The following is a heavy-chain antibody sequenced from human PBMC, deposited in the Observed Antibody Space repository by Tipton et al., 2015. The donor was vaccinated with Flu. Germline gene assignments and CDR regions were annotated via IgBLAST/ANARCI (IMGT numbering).Heavy chain of an antibody. CDR1: GGTFSSYA. D-gene: IGHD2-15*01. Sequence: QLVQSGAEVKKPGSSVKVSCKASGGTFSSYAISWVRQAPGQGLEWMGGIIPIFGTANYAQKFQGRVTITADESTSTAYMELSSLRSEDTAVYYCASTHYCSGGSCYSHYYYGMDVWGQGTTVTISS. J-gene: IGHJ6*02. V-gene: IGHV1-69*01. CDR2: IIPIFGTA. CDR3: ASTHYCSGGSCYSHYYYGMDV.